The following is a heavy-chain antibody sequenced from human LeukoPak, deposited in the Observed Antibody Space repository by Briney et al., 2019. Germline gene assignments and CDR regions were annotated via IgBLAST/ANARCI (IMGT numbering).Heavy chain of an antibody. D-gene: IGHD6-6*01. CDR2: IIPIFGTA. CDR3: ARDLTYSSSPGADMDV. J-gene: IGHJ6*03. Sequence: SVKVSCKASGGTFSSYAISWVRQAPGQGLEWMGGIIPIFGTANYAQKFQGRVTITADESTSTAYMELSSLRSEDTAVYYCARDLTYSSSPGADMDVWGKGTTVTVSS. V-gene: IGHV1-69*01. CDR1: GGTFSSYA.